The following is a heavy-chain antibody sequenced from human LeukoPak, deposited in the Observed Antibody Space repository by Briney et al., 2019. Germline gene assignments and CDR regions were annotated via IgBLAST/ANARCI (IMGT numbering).Heavy chain of an antibody. CDR2: IYYSGST. J-gene: IGHJ4*02. CDR1: GGSISSYY. CDR3: ARSRGYFDY. Sequence: SGTLSLTCTVSGGSISSYYWSWIRQPPGKGLEWIGYIYYSGSTNYNPSLKSRVTISVDTSKNQFSLKLSSVTAADTALYYCARSRGYFDYWGQGTLVTVSS. V-gene: IGHV4-59*01. D-gene: IGHD6-13*01.